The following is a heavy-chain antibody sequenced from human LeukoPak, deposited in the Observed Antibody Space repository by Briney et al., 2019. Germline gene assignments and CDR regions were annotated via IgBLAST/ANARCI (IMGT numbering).Heavy chain of an antibody. J-gene: IGHJ5*02. V-gene: IGHV1-46*01. CDR2: INPSGDNT. D-gene: IGHD5-24*01. Sequence: EASVKVSCKASGYTFTNNFMHWVRQAPGQGLEWIGIINPSGDNTWYAQKFQGRVTMTRDMATSTDYLEVSSLRSGDTAVYYCARDNSLRDTAWWFDPWGQGTLVTVSS. CDR1: GYTFTNNF. CDR3: ARDNSLRDTAWWFDP.